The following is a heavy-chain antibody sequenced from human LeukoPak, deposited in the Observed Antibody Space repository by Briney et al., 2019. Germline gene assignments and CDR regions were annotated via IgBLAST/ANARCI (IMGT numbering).Heavy chain of an antibody. CDR2: IYYSGST. J-gene: IGHJ3*02. Sequence: SETLSLTCTVSGGFISSYYWSWIRQPPGKGLEWIGYIYYSGSTNYNPSLKSRVTISVDTSKNQFSLKLSSVTAADTAVYYCARALPGIAVGIGAFDIWGQGTMVTVSS. D-gene: IGHD6-19*01. V-gene: IGHV4-59*01. CDR1: GGFISSYY. CDR3: ARALPGIAVGIGAFDI.